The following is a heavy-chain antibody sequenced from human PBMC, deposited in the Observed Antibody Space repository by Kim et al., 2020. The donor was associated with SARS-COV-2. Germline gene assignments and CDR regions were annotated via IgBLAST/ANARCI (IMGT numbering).Heavy chain of an antibody. CDR3: ARDDVAAPGSYLDS. CDR2: IFTVSGNT. V-gene: IGHV1-3*04. J-gene: IGHJ4*02. Sequence: ASVKVSCKASGYILSGFVIHWLRQAPGQRLEWMGLIFTVSGNTRYSQMFQERITITRDTSASTAYMELSSLRPEETAVYYCARDDVAAPGSYLDSWGQGTRVTVTS. D-gene: IGHD6-13*01. CDR1: GYILSGFV.